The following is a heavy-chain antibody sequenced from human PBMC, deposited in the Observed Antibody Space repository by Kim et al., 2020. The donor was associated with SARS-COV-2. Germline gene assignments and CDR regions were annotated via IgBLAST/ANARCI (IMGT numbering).Heavy chain of an antibody. V-gene: IGHV3-74*01. CDR3: ARARERAFDI. Sequence: TTSYADSVKGRFTISRDNTKNTLYMQMNSLRAEDTAVYYCARARERAFDIWGQGTMVTVSS. J-gene: IGHJ3*02. CDR2: TT.